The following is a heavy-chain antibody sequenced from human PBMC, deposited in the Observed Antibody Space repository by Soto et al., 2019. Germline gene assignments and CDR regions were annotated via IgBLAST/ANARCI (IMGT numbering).Heavy chain of an antibody. D-gene: IGHD4-17*01. J-gene: IGHJ4*02. CDR2: IRSKAYGGTT. CDR1: GFTFGDYA. Sequence: GGSLRLSCTASGFTFGDYAMSWVRQAPGKGLEWVGFIRSKAYGGTTEYAASVKGRFTISRDDSKSIAYLQMNRLKTEDTAVYYCTPYAAGDPFDYWGQGTLVTVSS. V-gene: IGHV3-49*04. CDR3: TPYAAGDPFDY.